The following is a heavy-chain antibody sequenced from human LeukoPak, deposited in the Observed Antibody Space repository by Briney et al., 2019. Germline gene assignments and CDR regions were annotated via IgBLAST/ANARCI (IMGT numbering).Heavy chain of an antibody. V-gene: IGHV3-23*01. D-gene: IGHD3-3*01. CDR3: VYDFWSGYYTGFDY. Sequence: QPGRSLRLSCAASGFTFSSYAMSWVRQAPGKGLEWVSAISGSGGSTYYADSVKGRFTISRDNSKNTLYLQMNSLRAEDTAVYYCVYDFWSGYYTGFDYWGQGNLVTVSS. CDR2: ISGSGGST. J-gene: IGHJ4*02. CDR1: GFTFSSYA.